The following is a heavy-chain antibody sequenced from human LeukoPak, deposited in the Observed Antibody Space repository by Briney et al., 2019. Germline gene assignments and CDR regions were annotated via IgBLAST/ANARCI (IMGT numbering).Heavy chain of an antibody. J-gene: IGHJ4*02. V-gene: IGHV3-23*01. CDR3: ASAASSSWYYFDY. Sequence: GGSLRVSCAASGFTFSSYAMSWVRQAPGKGLKWVSAISGSGGSTYYADSVKGRFTISRDNSKNTLYLQMNSLRAEDTAVYYCASAASSSWYYFDYWGQGTLVTVSS. CDR2: ISGSGGST. D-gene: IGHD6-13*01. CDR1: GFTFSSYA.